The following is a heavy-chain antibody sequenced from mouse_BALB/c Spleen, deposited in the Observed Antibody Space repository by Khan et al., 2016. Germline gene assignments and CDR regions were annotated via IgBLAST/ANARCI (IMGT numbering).Heavy chain of an antibody. Sequence: EVKLLESGGGLVQPGGSLKLSCAASGFDFSRYWMSWVRQAPGKGLEWIGEINPDSSTINYKPSLKDKLIISRDNAKNTLYLQMSKVRSEDTALYRGASLGRLLHFHNWGHDTTLSVST. CDR3: ASLGRLLHFHN. CDR1: GFDFSRYW. D-gene: IGHD2-13*01. J-gene: IGHJ2*01. CDR2: INPDSSTI. V-gene: IGHV4-1*02.